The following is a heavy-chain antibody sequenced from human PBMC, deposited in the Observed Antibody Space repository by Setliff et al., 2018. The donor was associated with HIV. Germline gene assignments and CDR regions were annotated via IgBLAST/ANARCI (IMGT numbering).Heavy chain of an antibody. Sequence: GASVKVSCKASGYTFTSYDINWVRRATGQGLEWMGWMNPNSGNRGYAQKFQGRVTMTRITSISTAYMELSSLRSEDTAVYYCVVPAAVGAPDAFDIWGQGTKVTVS. J-gene: IGHJ3*02. CDR2: MNPNSGNR. V-gene: IGHV1-8*02. CDR1: GYTFTSYD. CDR3: VVPAAVGAPDAFDI. D-gene: IGHD2-15*01.